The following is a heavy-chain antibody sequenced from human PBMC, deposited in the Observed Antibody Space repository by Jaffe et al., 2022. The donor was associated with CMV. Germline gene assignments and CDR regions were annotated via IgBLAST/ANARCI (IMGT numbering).Heavy chain of an antibody. J-gene: IGHJ6*02. V-gene: IGHV4-34*01. D-gene: IGHD6-19*01. Sequence: QVQLQQWGAGLLKPSETLSLTCAVYGGSFSGYYWSWIRQPPGKGLEWIGEINHSGSTNYNPSLKSRVTISVDTSKNQFSLKLSSVTAADTAVYYCARAGVVAGTPKQYYGMDVWGQGTTVTVSS. CDR3: ARAGVVAGTPKQYYGMDV. CDR2: INHSGST. CDR1: GGSFSGYY.